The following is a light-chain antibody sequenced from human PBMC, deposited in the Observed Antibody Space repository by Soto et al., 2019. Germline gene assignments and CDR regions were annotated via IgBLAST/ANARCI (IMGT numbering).Light chain of an antibody. V-gene: IGKV2-24*01. Sequence: DVVMTQTPLSLPVTLGQPASISCRSSQSLVHSDGNTYLSWLQQRPGQPPRLLIYKVSNRFSGVPDRFSGSGADPDFTLKISRVEPEDVGVYSCVQLAIFPRTFGQGTKVEIK. J-gene: IGKJ1*01. CDR3: VQLAIFPRT. CDR1: QSLVHSDGNTY. CDR2: KVS.